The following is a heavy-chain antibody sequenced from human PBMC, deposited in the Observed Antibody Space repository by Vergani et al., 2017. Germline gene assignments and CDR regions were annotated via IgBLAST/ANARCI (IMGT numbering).Heavy chain of an antibody. V-gene: IGHV4-59*11. CDR1: GGSISSHY. D-gene: IGHD1-26*01. CDR3: ARFRNSPPRWELLLGVSRDAFDI. Sequence: QVQLQESGPGLVKPSETLSLTCTVSGGSISSHYWSWIRQPPGKGLEWIGYIYYSGSTNYNPSLKTRVTISVDTSKNQFSLKLSTVTAADTAVYYCARFRNSPPRWELLLGVSRDAFDIWGQGTMVTVSA. CDR2: IYYSGST. J-gene: IGHJ3*02.